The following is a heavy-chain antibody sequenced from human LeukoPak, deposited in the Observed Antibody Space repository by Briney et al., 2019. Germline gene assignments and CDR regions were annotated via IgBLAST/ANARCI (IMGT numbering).Heavy chain of an antibody. V-gene: IGHV4-34*01. Sequence: PSETLSLTCAVYGGSFSDYYWAWIRQSPGEGLEWIGEINNSGSTKYNPSLKSRVSISADTSKNQFSLKLSSVTAADTAVYYCARCGGYDYLDDYWGQGTLVTVSS. CDR3: ARCGGYDYLDDY. CDR2: INNSGST. J-gene: IGHJ4*02. D-gene: IGHD5-12*01. CDR1: GGSFSDYY.